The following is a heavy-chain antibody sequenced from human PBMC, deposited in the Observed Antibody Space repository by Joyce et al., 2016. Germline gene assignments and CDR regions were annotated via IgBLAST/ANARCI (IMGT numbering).Heavy chain of an antibody. D-gene: IGHD5-18*01. J-gene: IGHJ6*02. CDR3: AKRLFDTATVPGYYFYYGMDV. CDR1: GFNLISYA. V-gene: IGHV3-23*01. CDR2: ISSSGGRT. Sequence: EMQLLESGGGLVQPGGSLRLSCAGSGFNLISYAMTWVRQAPGKGLGWVSSISSSGGRTYYADSGKGRFTVSRDNAKNTLYLQMNSLRAEDTAVYYCAKRLFDTATVPGYYFYYGMDVWGQGTTVTVSS.